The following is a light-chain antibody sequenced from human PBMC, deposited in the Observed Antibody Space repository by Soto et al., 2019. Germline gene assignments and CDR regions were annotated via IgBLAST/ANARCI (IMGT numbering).Light chain of an antibody. V-gene: IGKV1-12*01. Sequence: DIQMTQSPSSVSASAGDRVTITCRASQDISRWLGWYQQKLGEAPKLLIYAASSLQSGVPSRFSGSGSGTDFTLTITSLQPEDFATYYCQQANSFPLTFGQGTRLEIK. J-gene: IGKJ5*01. CDR1: QDISRW. CDR2: AAS. CDR3: QQANSFPLT.